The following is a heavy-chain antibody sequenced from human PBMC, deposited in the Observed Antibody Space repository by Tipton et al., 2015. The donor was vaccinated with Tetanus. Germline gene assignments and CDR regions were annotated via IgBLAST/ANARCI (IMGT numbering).Heavy chain of an antibody. CDR3: AKDGCFSMGCLGSDF. CDR1: GYNFATSW. D-gene: IGHD3-10*01. Sequence: QLVQSGAEVKRPGESLKISCVGSGYNFATSWIAWVRQVPGKGLEWMGIIYPGGSDARYSPSFQGRITISTDKSTSTAFLQWHSLKASDTAIYYCAKDGCFSMGCLGSDFWGQGNLVTVSS. V-gene: IGHV5-51*01. CDR2: IYPGGSDA. J-gene: IGHJ4*02.